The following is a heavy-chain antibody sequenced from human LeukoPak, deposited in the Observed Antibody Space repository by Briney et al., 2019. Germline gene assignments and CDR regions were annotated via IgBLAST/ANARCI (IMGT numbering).Heavy chain of an antibody. CDR2: ISYDGSNK. D-gene: IGHD3-16*01. Sequence: GGSLRLSCAASGFTFSSYAMHWVRQAPGKGLEWVAVISYDGSNKYYADSVKGRFTISRDNSKNTLYLQMNSLRAEDTAVYYCARSKGVMITSGGLFDIWGQGTMVTVSS. CDR1: GFTFSSYA. J-gene: IGHJ3*02. CDR3: ARSKGVMITSGGLFDI. V-gene: IGHV3-30-3*01.